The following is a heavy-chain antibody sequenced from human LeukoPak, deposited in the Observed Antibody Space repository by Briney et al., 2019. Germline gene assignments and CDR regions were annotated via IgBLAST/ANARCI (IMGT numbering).Heavy chain of an antibody. J-gene: IGHJ4*02. Sequence: ASVKVSCKASGGTFSSYTISWVRQAPGQGLEWMGRIIPILGIANYAQKFQGRVTITADKSTSTAYMELSSLRSEDTAVYYCAILLSAHLWFEFDYWGQGTLVTVSS. D-gene: IGHD3-10*01. CDR3: AILLSAHLWFEFDY. CDR1: GGTFSSYT. V-gene: IGHV1-69*02. CDR2: IIPILGIA.